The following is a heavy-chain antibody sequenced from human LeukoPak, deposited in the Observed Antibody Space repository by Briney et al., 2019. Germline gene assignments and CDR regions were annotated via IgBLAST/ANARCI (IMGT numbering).Heavy chain of an antibody. Sequence: KTSETLSLTCTVSGGPISSSSYYWGWIRQPPGKGLEWIGSIYYSGSTYYNPSLKSRVTISVDTSKNQFSLKLSSVTAADTAVYYCRTIFGVVPKDFDYWGQGTLVTVSS. CDR2: IYYSGST. CDR3: RTIFGVVPKDFDY. J-gene: IGHJ4*02. D-gene: IGHD3-3*01. V-gene: IGHV4-39*01. CDR1: GGPISSSSYY.